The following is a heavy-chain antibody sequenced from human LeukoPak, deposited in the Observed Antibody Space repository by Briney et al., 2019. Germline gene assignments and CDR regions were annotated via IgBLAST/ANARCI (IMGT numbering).Heavy chain of an antibody. CDR3: ARDYDFWSGQNYGMDV. J-gene: IGHJ6*02. CDR1: GFTFSSYG. V-gene: IGHV3-33*01. D-gene: IGHD3-3*01. CDR2: IWYDGCNK. Sequence: GGSLRLSCAASGFTFSSYGMHWVRQAPGKGLEWVAVIWYDGCNKYYADSVKGRFTISRDNSKNTLYLQMNSLRAEDTAVYYCARDYDFWSGQNYGMDVWGQGTTVTVSS.